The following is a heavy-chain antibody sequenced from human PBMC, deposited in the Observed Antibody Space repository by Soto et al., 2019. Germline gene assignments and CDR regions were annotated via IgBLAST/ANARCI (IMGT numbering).Heavy chain of an antibody. D-gene: IGHD6-19*01. CDR3: AKDSGINQQYSGWYFGH. J-gene: IGHJ4*02. CDR1: GGCISRYS. CDR2: IYYSGST. Sequence: PAETLSLTCTVCGGCISRYSWSWIRKTPGKGLEWIGYIYYSGSTNYNPSLKSRVTISVDTSKNQFSLKLSSVTAEDTAVYYCAKDSGINQQYSGWYFGHWGQGTLVTVSS. V-gene: IGHV4-59*12.